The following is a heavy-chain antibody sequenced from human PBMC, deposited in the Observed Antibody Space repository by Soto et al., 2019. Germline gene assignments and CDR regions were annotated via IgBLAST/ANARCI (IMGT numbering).Heavy chain of an antibody. Sequence: PSETLSLTCTVSGGSISSYYWSWIRQPPGKGLEWIGYIYYSGSTNYNPSLKSRVTISVDTSKNQFSLKLSSVTAADTAVYYCARVYSSSSGNWFDPWGQGTLVTVSS. CDR3: ARVYSSSSGNWFDP. CDR2: IYYSGST. CDR1: GGSISSYY. D-gene: IGHD6-13*01. V-gene: IGHV4-59*01. J-gene: IGHJ5*02.